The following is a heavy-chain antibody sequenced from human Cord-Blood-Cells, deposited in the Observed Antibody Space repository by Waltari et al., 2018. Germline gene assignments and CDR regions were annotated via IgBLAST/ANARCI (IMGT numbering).Heavy chain of an antibody. CDR2: IHPNRGGT. CDR3: ARGSTMVRGVMYFDY. Sequence: QVQLVQSGAEVKNPGASVKVSCKAYGYTFTGHYMHGLRPAPGQGLEWMGWIHPNRGGTNYAQKFQGWVTMTRDTSISTAYMELSRLRSDDTAVYYCARGSTMVRGVMYFDYWGQGTLVTVSS. J-gene: IGHJ4*02. CDR1: GYTFTGHY. D-gene: IGHD3-10*01. V-gene: IGHV1-2*04.